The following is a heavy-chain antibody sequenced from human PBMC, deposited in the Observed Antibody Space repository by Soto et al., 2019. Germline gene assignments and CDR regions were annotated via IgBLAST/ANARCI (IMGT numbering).Heavy chain of an antibody. Sequence: ASVKVSCKASGYTFSRYGMHWVRQAPGQRLEWMGWINAGNGNTKYSQKFQGRVTITRDTSASTAYMELSSLRSEDTAVYYCARGITLPTPLDYWGQGTLVTVSS. CDR2: INAGNGNT. J-gene: IGHJ4*02. V-gene: IGHV1-3*01. D-gene: IGHD1-20*01. CDR3: ARGITLPTPLDY. CDR1: GYTFSRYG.